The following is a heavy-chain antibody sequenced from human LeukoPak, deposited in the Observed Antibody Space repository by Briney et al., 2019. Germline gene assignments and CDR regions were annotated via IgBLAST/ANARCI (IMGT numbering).Heavy chain of an antibody. CDR2: INHIGST. CDR1: GGSFTGYY. CDR3: ARVGSNVEMATIIKSDAFDI. D-gene: IGHD5-24*01. J-gene: IGHJ3*02. Sequence: SETLSLTRAVYGGSFTGYYWSWIRQPPGKGPEWIGEINHIGSTNYNPSLKSRVTISVDTSKNQFSLKLSSVTAADTAVYYCARVGSNVEMATIIKSDAFDIWGQGTMVTVSS. V-gene: IGHV4-34*01.